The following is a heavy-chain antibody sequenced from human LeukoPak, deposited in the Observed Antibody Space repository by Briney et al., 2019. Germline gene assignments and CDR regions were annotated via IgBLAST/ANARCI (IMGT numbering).Heavy chain of an antibody. CDR1: GFTFNNYG. Sequence: GGSLRLSCAASGFTFNNYGMHWVRQAPGKGLEWVAFIRYNGNNQYYADSVKGRFTISRDNSKNTLYLQLNSLRAEDTAVYYCERCGYSHGYGWGGGYYYYYMDVWGKGTTVTVSS. V-gene: IGHV3-30*02. CDR3: ERCGYSHGYGWGGGYYYYYMDV. D-gene: IGHD5-18*01. J-gene: IGHJ6*03. CDR2: IRYNGNNQ.